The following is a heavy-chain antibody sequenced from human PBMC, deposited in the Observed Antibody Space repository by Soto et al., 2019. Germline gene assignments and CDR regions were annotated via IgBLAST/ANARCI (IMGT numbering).Heavy chain of an antibody. V-gene: IGHV4-39*01. CDR2: IYYSGST. D-gene: IGHD3-10*01. CDR1: GGSISSSSYY. J-gene: IGHJ4*02. CDR3: ARHFGSGSYFWP. Sequence: PSETLSLTCTVSGGSISSSSYYRGWIRQPPGKGLEWIGSIYYSGSTYYNPSLKSRVTISVDTSKNQFSLKLSSVTAADTAVYYCARHFGSGSYFWPWGQGTLVTVSS.